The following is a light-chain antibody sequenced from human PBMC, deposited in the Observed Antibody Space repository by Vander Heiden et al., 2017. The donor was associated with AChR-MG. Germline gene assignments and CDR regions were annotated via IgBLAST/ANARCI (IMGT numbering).Light chain of an antibody. CDR2: SVS. J-gene: IGKJ1*01. CDR3: QQSNDWPPWT. V-gene: IGKV3-15*01. CDR1: QSVSSN. Sequence: EIVMTQSPATLSVSPGERVTLSCRASQSVSSNLAWYQQKPGQAPRLLIYSVSTRATGIPARFRGSGSGTEFTLTISSLRSEDSATYYCQQSNDWPPWTFGQGTKVEVK.